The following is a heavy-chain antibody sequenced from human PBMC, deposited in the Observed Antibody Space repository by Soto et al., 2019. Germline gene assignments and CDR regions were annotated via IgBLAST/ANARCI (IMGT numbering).Heavy chain of an antibody. CDR2: ISAYNGNT. CDR3: ARYPPPPDY. V-gene: IGHV1-18*01. J-gene: IGHJ4*02. CDR1: GYTFASYA. Sequence: QVQLVQSGAEVKKPGASVKVACKASGYTFASYAISWMRQAPGQGLEWMGWISAYNGNTNYAQKLQGRVTMTTDTSTSTDYRELRSLRSDDKAVYYCARYPPPPDYWGQGTLVTVSS.